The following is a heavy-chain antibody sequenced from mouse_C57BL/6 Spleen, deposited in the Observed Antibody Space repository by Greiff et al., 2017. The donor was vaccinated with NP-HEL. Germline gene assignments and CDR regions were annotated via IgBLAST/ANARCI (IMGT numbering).Heavy chain of an antibody. D-gene: IGHD1-1*01. Sequence: QVQLKESGAELVRPGASVTLSCKASGYTFTDYEMHWVKQTPVHGLEWIGAIDPETGGTAYNQKFKGKAILTADKSSSTAYMELRSLTSEDSAVYYCTRSPITTVVYFDYWGQGTTLTVSS. CDR1: GYTFTDYE. V-gene: IGHV1-15*01. J-gene: IGHJ2*01. CDR3: TRSPITTVVYFDY. CDR2: IDPETGGT.